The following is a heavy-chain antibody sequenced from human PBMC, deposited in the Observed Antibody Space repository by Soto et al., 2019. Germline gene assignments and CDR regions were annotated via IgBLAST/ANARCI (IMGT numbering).Heavy chain of an antibody. CDR2: IYPGDSDT. Sequence: GESLKISCEGSGYSFDTYWIGWVRQMPGKGLEWMGIIYPGDSDTEYSPSFQGQFTISADKSISTAYLQWSSLKASDTAMYYCARLLGSRSSEFDYWGQGTLVPVSS. V-gene: IGHV5-51*01. CDR1: GYSFDTYW. J-gene: IGHJ4*02. CDR3: ARLLGSRSSEFDY. D-gene: IGHD6-6*01.